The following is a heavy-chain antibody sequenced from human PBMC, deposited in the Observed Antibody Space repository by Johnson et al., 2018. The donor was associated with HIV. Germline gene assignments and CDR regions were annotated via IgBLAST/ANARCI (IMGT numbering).Heavy chain of an antibody. CDR3: ARVISDYEWAFDI. CDR2: IYSGGST. CDR1: GFTVSSNY. Sequence: MLLVESGGGLVQPGGSLRLSCAASGFTVSSNYMSWVRQAPGKGLEWVSVIYSGGSTYYADSVKGRFTISRDNSKNTLYLQMNSLRAEDTAVYYCARVISDYEWAFDIWGQGTMVTVSS. J-gene: IGHJ3*02. V-gene: IGHV3-66*01. D-gene: IGHD4-17*01.